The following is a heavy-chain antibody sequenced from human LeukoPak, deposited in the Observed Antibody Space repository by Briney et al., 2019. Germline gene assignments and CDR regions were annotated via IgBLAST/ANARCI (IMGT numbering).Heavy chain of an antibody. V-gene: IGHV1-2*02. CDR1: GYTFTGYY. CDR3: ARVIYSSSWSDY. CDR2: INPNSGGT. D-gene: IGHD6-13*01. Sequence: ASVKVSCKASGYTFTGYYMHWVRQAPGQGLEWMGWINPNSGGTNYAQKFQGRVTMTRDTSISTAYMELSRLRSDDTAVYYCARVIYSSSWSDYWSEGTLVTVSS. J-gene: IGHJ4*02.